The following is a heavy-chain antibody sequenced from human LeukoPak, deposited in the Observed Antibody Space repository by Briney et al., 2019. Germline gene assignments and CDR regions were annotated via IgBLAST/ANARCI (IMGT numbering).Heavy chain of an antibody. CDR2: IEPSDSYS. J-gene: IGHJ5*02. Sequence: GESLKISCRGSGYSFTSYWISWVRQMPGKGLEWMGRIEPSDSYSNYSPSFQGHVTISADKSISTAYLQWSSLKASDTAMYYCARFGTTVLSVGPWGQGPLVTVSS. V-gene: IGHV5-10-1*01. CDR1: GYSFTSYW. D-gene: IGHD4-11*01. CDR3: ARFGTTVLSVGP.